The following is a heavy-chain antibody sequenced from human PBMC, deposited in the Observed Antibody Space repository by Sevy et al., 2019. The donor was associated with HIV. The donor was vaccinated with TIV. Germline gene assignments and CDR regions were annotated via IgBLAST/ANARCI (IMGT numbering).Heavy chain of an antibody. Sequence: GGSLRLSCAVSGFTFSKAWMSWVRQAPGKGLEWVGRIKSITDGGTTDYAAPVKGRFTISRDDSKNMLYLQMNSLKTEDTAIYYCTTDDYYDSSGYHAAFDCWGQRTLVTVSS. V-gene: IGHV3-15*01. CDR3: TTDDYYDSSGYHAAFDC. CDR1: GFTFSKAW. D-gene: IGHD3-22*01. CDR2: IKSITDGGTT. J-gene: IGHJ4*02.